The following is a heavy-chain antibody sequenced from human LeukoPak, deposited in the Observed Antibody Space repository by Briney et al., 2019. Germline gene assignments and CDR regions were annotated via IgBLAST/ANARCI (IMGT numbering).Heavy chain of an antibody. CDR3: ARDIYDSSGSFDY. CDR2: ISSSSSTI. J-gene: IGHJ4*02. Sequence: GGSLRLSCAASGFTFSDYYMSWVRQAPGKGLEWVSYISSSSSTIYYADSVKGRFTISRDNAKNSLYLQMNSLRAEDTAVYYCARDIYDSSGSFDYWGQGTLVTVSS. CDR1: GFTFSDYY. V-gene: IGHV3-11*04. D-gene: IGHD3-22*01.